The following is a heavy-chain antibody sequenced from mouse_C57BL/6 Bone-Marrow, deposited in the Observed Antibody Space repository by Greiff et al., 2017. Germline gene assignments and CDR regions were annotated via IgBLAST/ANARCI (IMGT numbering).Heavy chain of an antibody. D-gene: IGHD2-3*01. CDR2: IFPGRGST. Sequence: QVQLQQSGPELVRPGASVKISCKAPGYTFTSHWMQWVRQRPGQGLEWIGEIFPGRGSTYSNEKFKGKATLTVDTSSSTAYMQLSSLNSEYSAVYFFARSCLNGYFSWFAYWGQGTLVTVSA. V-gene: IGHV1-56*01. CDR1: GYTFTSHW. CDR3: ARSCLNGYFSWFAY. J-gene: IGHJ3*01.